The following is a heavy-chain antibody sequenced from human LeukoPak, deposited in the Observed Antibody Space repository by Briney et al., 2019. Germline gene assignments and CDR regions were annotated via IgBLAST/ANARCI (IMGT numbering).Heavy chain of an antibody. D-gene: IGHD3-10*01. J-gene: IGHJ3*02. Sequence: SETLSLTCAVSGYSISSGYYWGWIRQPPGKGLEWIGSIHHSGGTYYNPSLKSRVTISVDTSKNQFSLKLSSVTAADTAVYYCARYMVRGVIYPLNDAFDIWGQGTMVTVSS. CDR1: GYSISSGYY. CDR2: IHHSGGT. V-gene: IGHV4-38-2*01. CDR3: ARYMVRGVIYPLNDAFDI.